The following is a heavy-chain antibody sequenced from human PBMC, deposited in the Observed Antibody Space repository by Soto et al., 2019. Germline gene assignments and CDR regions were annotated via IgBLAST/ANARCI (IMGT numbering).Heavy chain of an antibody. CDR1: GDSVSSNSAA. CDR3: ASSGYDYVENWFDP. J-gene: IGHJ5*02. D-gene: IGHD5-12*01. Sequence: SQTLSLTCAISGDSVSSNSAAWNCIIHSPSRVLEWLGRTYYRSKWYNDYAVSVKSRITINPDTSKNQFSLQLNSVTPEDTAVYYCASSGYDYVENWFDPWGQGTLVTVSS. V-gene: IGHV6-1*01. CDR2: TYYRSKWYN.